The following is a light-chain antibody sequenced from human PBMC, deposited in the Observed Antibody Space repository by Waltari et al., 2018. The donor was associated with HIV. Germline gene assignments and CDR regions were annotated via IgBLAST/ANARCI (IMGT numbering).Light chain of an antibody. CDR1: QSVFNN. CDR3: QQYNDWLEPT. J-gene: IGKJ4*01. CDR2: GAS. V-gene: IGKV3-15*01. Sequence: ILLTQSPATLSVSPGDRATLSCTASQSVFNNLAWYQQRPGQAPRLLIYGASTRITTVPDRFSGSGSGTEFTLTINNLQSEDLGLYYCQQYNDWLEPTFGGGTKVEV.